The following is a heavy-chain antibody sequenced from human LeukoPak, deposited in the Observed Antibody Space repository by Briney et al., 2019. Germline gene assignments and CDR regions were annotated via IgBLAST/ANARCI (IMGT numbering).Heavy chain of an antibody. V-gene: IGHV3-7*01. CDR1: GFTFSSYG. J-gene: IGHJ4*02. CDR2: IKQDGSEK. Sequence: GGSLRLSCAASGFTFSSYGMSWVRQAPGKGLEWVANIKQDGSEKYYVDSVKGRFTISRDNAKNSLYLQMNSLGAEDTAVYYCARSHRTKIVGATSFDYWGQGTLVTVSS. D-gene: IGHD1-26*01. CDR3: ARSHRTKIVGATSFDY.